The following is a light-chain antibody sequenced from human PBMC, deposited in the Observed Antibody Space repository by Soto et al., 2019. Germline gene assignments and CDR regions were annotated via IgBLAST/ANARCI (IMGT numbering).Light chain of an antibody. CDR2: GAS. J-gene: IGKJ1*01. Sequence: EIVLTQSPGTLSLSPGERATLSCRASQSVSSSYLAWYQQKPGQAPRLIIYGASSRATGIPGRFSGSGSRTDFTLTISRLEPEDFAVYYCQQYGSSPGTFGQGTKLEIK. CDR1: QSVSSSY. V-gene: IGKV3-20*01. CDR3: QQYGSSPGT.